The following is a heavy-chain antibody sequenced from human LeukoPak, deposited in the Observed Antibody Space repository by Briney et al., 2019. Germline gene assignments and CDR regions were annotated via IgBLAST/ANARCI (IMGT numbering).Heavy chain of an antibody. CDR2: IKQDGSEK. D-gene: IGHD1-1*01. CDR1: GFTFSNYW. Sequence: SGVSLRLSCAASGFTFSNYWMSWVRQAPGKGLEWVANIKQDGSEKNYVDSVKGRFTISRDNARNSLFLQMNSLRAEDTAVYYCARGAYFWNYWGQGTLVTVSS. J-gene: IGHJ4*02. V-gene: IGHV3-7*03. CDR3: ARGAYFWNY.